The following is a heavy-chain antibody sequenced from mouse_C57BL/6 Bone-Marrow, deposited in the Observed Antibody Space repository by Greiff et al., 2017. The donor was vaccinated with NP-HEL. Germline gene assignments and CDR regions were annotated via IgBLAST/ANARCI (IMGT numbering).Heavy chain of an antibody. CDR3: ARSGFYDGYY. J-gene: IGHJ2*01. CDR1: GYTFTDYY. CDR2: INPNNGGT. Sequence: VQLQQSGPELVKPGASVKISCKASGYTFTDYYMNWVKQSHGKSLEWIGDINPNNGGTSYNQKFKGKATLTVDKSSSTAYMELRSLTSEDSAVYYCARSGFYDGYYWGQGTTLTVSS. D-gene: IGHD2-3*01. V-gene: IGHV1-26*01.